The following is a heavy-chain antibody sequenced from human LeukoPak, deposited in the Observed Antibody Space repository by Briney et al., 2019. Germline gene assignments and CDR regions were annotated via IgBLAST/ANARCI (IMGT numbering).Heavy chain of an antibody. D-gene: IGHD5-18*01. V-gene: IGHV4-34*01. CDR1: GGSFSGYY. Sequence: TSETLSLTCAVYGGSFSGYYWSWIRQPPRKGLEWIGEINHSGSTNYNPSLKSRVTISVDTSKNQFSLKLSSVTAADTAVYYCARGRDTAMVVYYYYYGMDVWGQGTTVTVSS. CDR2: INHSGST. CDR3: ARGRDTAMVVYYYYYGMDV. J-gene: IGHJ6*02.